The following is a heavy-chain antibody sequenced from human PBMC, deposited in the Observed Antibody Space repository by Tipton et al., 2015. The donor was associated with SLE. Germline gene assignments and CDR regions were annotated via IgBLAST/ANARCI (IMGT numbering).Heavy chain of an antibody. D-gene: IGHD3-10*01. CDR1: GGSISSNGYF. J-gene: IGHJ6*02. CDR3: ARDTDGDYFDYYGMDV. CDR2: GYYSGRT. V-gene: IGHV4-39*07. Sequence: TLSLTCTVSGGSISSNGYFWGWIRQPPGKGLEWIGSGYYSGRTYYNPSLKSRFSMSVDTSKNQFSLKLRSVTAADTAVYYCARDTDGDYFDYYGMDVWGQGTTVIVSS.